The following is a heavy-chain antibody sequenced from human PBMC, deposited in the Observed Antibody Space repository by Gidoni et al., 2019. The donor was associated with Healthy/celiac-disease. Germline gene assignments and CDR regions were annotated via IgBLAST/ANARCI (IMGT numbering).Heavy chain of an antibody. J-gene: IGHJ6*02. D-gene: IGHD2-15*01. CDR3: ARVSTYCSGGSCYYYGMDV. CDR2: IWYDGSNK. CDR1: GFTFSSYG. Sequence: QVQLVESGGGVVQPGRSLRLSCAASGFTFSSYGMHWVRQAPGKGLGWVAGIWYDGSNKYYADSVKGRFTISRDNSTNTLYLQMNSLRAEDTAVYYCARVSTYCSGGSCYYYGMDVWGQGTTVTVSS. V-gene: IGHV3-33*01.